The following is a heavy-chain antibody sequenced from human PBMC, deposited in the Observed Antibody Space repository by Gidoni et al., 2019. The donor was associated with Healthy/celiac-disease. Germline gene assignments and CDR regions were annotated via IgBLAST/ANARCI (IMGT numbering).Heavy chain of an antibody. V-gene: IGHV1-2*02. Sequence: QVQLVQSGAEVKKPGASVKVSCKASGSTFPGYDMHWVRQAPGQGLEWMGWINPNSGGTNYAQKVQGRGTMTRDTSISTAYMELSRLRSDDTAVYYCASVVVPAAISGAFDIWGQGTMVTVSS. CDR3: ASVVVPAAISGAFDI. CDR1: GSTFPGYD. CDR2: INPNSGGT. D-gene: IGHD2-2*01. J-gene: IGHJ3*02.